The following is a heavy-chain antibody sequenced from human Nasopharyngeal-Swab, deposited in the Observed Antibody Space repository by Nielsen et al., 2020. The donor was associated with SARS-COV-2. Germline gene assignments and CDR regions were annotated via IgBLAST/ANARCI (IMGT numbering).Heavy chain of an antibody. Sequence: GESLKISCAASGFTFSSYGMHWVRQAPGKGLEWVAVISYDGSNKYYADSVKGRFTISRDNSKNTLYLQMNSLRAEDTAVYYCASSGLARRDLGYWGQGTLVTVSS. D-gene: IGHD3-16*01. CDR2: ISYDGSNK. CDR1: GFTFSSYG. CDR3: ASSGLARRDLGY. J-gene: IGHJ4*02. V-gene: IGHV3-30*03.